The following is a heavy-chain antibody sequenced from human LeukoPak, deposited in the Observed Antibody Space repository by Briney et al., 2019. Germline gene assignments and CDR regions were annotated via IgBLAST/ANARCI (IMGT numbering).Heavy chain of an antibody. D-gene: IGHD3-10*01. CDR3: ARETGFGELAG. V-gene: IGHV3-53*01. CDR1: GFSVSTNY. J-gene: IGHJ4*02. Sequence: GGSLRLSCAASGFSVSTNYMNWVRQAPGKGLEWVSILYSGSSTYYADSVEGRFIVSRDSSKNTLSLQMNDLRAEDTAVYYCARETGFGELAGWGQGTLVTVSS. CDR2: LYSGSST.